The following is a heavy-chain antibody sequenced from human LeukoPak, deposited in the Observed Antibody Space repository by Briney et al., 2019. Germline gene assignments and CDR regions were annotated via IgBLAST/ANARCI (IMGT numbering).Heavy chain of an antibody. Sequence: ASVKVSCKASGYTFASYDINWVRQATGQGLEWMGWMNPNSGNTGYAQKFQGRVTMTRDTSISTAYMELSRLRSDDTAVYYCARDRSYCSSTSCYGVWFDPWGQGTLVTVSS. CDR2: MNPNSGNT. V-gene: IGHV1-8*01. CDR3: ARDRSYCSSTSCYGVWFDP. J-gene: IGHJ5*02. CDR1: GYTFASYD. D-gene: IGHD2-2*01.